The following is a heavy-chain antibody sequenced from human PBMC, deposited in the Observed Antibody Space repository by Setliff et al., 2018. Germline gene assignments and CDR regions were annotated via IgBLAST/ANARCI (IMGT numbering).Heavy chain of an antibody. CDR2: IYTSGST. CDR1: GGSISSGSYY. Sequence: LSPTCTVSGGSISSGSYYWSWIRQPAGKGLEWIGRIYTSGSTNYNPSLKSRVTISVDTSKNQFSLKLSSVTAADTAVYYCASLGSSRDYWGQGTLVTVSS. CDR3: ASLGSSRDY. D-gene: IGHD6-13*01. J-gene: IGHJ4*02. V-gene: IGHV4-61*02.